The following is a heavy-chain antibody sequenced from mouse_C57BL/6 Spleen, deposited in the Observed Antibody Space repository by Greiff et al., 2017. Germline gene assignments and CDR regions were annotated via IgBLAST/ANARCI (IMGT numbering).Heavy chain of an antibody. J-gene: IGHJ1*03. CDR2: IRNKANNHAT. Sequence: EVQLVESGGGLVQPGGSMKLSCAASGFTFSDAWMDWVRQSPEKGLEWVAEIRNKANNHATYYAESVKGRFTISRDDSKSSVYLQMNSLRAEDTGIYYCTRGPITTVVPYWYFDVWGTGTTVTVSS. CDR1: GFTFSDAW. D-gene: IGHD1-1*01. CDR3: TRGPITTVVPYWYFDV. V-gene: IGHV6-6*01.